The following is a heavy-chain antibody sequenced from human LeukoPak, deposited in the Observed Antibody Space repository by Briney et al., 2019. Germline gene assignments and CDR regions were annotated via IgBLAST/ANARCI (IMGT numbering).Heavy chain of an antibody. V-gene: IGHV1-2*02. CDR1: GYSFTGYY. CDR2: INPNSGYT. J-gene: IGHJ4*02. D-gene: IGHD2-2*01. CDR3: AREDSSKIPLRH. Sequence: ASVKVSCKTSGYSFTGYYMHWVRQAPGQGLEWMGWINPNSGYTEYAQKFRGRVTMTRDTSISTAYMELSRLRSDDTAVYYCAREDSSKIPLRHWGQGTLVTVSS.